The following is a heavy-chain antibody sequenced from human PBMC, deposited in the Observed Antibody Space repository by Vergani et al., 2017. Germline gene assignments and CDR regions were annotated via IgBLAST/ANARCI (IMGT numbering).Heavy chain of an antibody. CDR1: GFTFNHNA. J-gene: IGHJ6*02. Sequence: EVQLLESGGDLVQPGGSLRLSCAPSGFTFNHNAMNWARQPPGKGLKWVSGISGSGGSTSYAGSVKGRFTISRDSSKNTLYLQMNSLSAGDTAVYYCAKANPRNSGYDYLYYYHAMDVWGQGTTVTVSS. V-gene: IGHV3-23*01. CDR3: AKANPRNSGYDYLYYYHAMDV. CDR2: ISGSGGST. D-gene: IGHD5-12*01.